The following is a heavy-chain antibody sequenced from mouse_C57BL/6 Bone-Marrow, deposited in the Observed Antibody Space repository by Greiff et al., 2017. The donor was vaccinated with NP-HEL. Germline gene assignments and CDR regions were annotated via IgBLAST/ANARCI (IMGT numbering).Heavy chain of an antibody. V-gene: IGHV1-61*01. J-gene: IGHJ2*01. D-gene: IGHD2-4*01. CDR3: ARWTRSTTGMYDFED. Sequence: QVQLQQSGAELVRPGSSVKLSCKASGYTFTSYWMAWVKQRPGQGLEWIGNINPYDSDTHYHQKFKGKATLTVDKSSSTAYMQLSSLTSEDSAVYYSARWTRSTTGMYDFEDWGQGTTVTVAS. CDR2: INPYDSDT. CDR1: GYTFTSYW.